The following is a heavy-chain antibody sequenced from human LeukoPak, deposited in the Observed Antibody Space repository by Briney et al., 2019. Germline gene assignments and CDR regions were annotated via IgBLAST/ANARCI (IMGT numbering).Heavy chain of an antibody. V-gene: IGHV3-13*04. CDR3: ARVGYCSGGTCPFDY. CDR1: GFTFSRYD. J-gene: IGHJ4*02. D-gene: IGHD2-15*01. Sequence: GGSLRLSCAASGFTFSRYDMHWVRQATGKGLERVSGIGTAGDTYYPGSVKGRFTISRENAKNSLYLQMNSLRAGDTAVYFCARVGYCSGGTCPFDYWGQGTLVTVSS. CDR2: IGTAGDT.